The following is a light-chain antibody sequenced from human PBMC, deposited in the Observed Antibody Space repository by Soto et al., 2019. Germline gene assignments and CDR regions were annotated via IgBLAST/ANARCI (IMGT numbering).Light chain of an antibody. CDR2: KAS. CDR3: QHYNSYSEA. CDR1: GDIGSD. Sequence: QMAQSPSSLSTSVGDRITITCRASGDIGSDLSWYQQKPGKAPKLLIYKASTLKSGVPSRFSGSGSGIEFTLTISSLQLDDFATYYCQHYNSYSEAFGQGTKVDIK. V-gene: IGKV1-5*03. J-gene: IGKJ1*01.